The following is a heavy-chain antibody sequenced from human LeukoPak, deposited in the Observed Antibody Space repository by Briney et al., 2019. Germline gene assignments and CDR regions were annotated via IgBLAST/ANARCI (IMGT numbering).Heavy chain of an antibody. CDR3: AKSLVPAAKGEAELELPS. CDR1: GFTFSSYA. V-gene: IGHV3-23*01. D-gene: IGHD2-2*01. Sequence: SGGSLRLSCAASGFTFSSYAMSWVRQAPGKGLEWVSAISGSGGSTYYADSVKGRFTISRGNSKNTLYLQMNSLRAEDTAVYYCAKSLVPAAKGEAELELPSWGQGTLVTVSS. J-gene: IGHJ4*02. CDR2: ISGSGGST.